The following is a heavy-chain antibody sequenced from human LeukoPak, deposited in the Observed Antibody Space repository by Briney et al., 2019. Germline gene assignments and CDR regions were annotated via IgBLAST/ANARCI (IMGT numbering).Heavy chain of an antibody. Sequence: GGSLRLSCAASGFTFSSYWMSWVRQAPGKGLEWVANIKQDGSEKYYVDSVKGRFTISRDNAKNSLYLQMNSLRAEDTAVYDCATVQPEYYYDSSGYPYYFDYWGQGTLVTVSS. CDR3: ATVQPEYYYDSSGYPYYFDY. V-gene: IGHV3-7*01. CDR1: GFTFSSYW. J-gene: IGHJ4*02. D-gene: IGHD3-22*01. CDR2: IKQDGSEK.